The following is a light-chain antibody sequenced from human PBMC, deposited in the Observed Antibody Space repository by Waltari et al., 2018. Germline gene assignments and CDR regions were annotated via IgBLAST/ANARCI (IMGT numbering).Light chain of an antibody. CDR1: QSISIY. CDR2: SAS. J-gene: IGKJ3*01. V-gene: IGKV1-39*01. Sequence: DIQMTQSPSSLSASVGDRVTITCRASQSISIYLNWYQQKPGEAPKVLIYSASNLLSGVPSRFSGSGSGTQFTLTISSLQPEDFGTYYCQQTYTVPRFIFGPGTKLDIK. CDR3: QQTYTVPRFI.